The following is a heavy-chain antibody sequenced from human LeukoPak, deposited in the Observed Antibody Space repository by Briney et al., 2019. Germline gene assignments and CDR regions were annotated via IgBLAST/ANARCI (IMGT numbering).Heavy chain of an antibody. V-gene: IGHV3-48*02. Sequence: GGSLRLSCAAFDFKLSTFNMDWVRQAPGKGLEWISYISSSGDTIYYADSVKGRFTISRDDAKNSLFLQMNSLRDDDTAVYYCARDTGYVSATQYYFDYWGQGTLVTVSS. D-gene: IGHD5-12*01. J-gene: IGHJ4*02. CDR2: ISSSGDTI. CDR3: ARDTGYVSATQYYFDY. CDR1: DFKLSTFN.